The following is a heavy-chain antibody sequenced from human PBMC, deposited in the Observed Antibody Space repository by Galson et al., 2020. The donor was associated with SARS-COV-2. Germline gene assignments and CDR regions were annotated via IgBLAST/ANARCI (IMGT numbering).Heavy chain of an antibody. Sequence: GGSLRLSCAASGFTFSSYGMHWVRQAPGKGLEWVAVIWYDGSNKYYADSVKGRFTISRDNSKNTLYLQMNSLRVEDTAVYYCAREGLIAAAGTYYGMDVWGQGTTVTVSS. J-gene: IGHJ6*02. D-gene: IGHD6-13*01. CDR2: IWYDGSNK. V-gene: IGHV3-33*01. CDR1: GFTFSSYG. CDR3: AREGLIAAAGTYYGMDV.